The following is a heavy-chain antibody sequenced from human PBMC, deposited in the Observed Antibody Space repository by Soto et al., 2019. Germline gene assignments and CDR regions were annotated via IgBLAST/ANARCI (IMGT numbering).Heavy chain of an antibody. Sequence: SVKVSCKASGGTFSSYTISWVRQAPGQGLEWMGRIIPILGIANYAQKFQGRVTITADKSTSTAYMELSSLRSEDTAVYYCAVNYDILTGRNDAFDIWGQGTMVTVSS. CDR1: GGTFSSYT. D-gene: IGHD3-9*01. CDR3: AVNYDILTGRNDAFDI. CDR2: IIPILGIA. V-gene: IGHV1-69*02. J-gene: IGHJ3*02.